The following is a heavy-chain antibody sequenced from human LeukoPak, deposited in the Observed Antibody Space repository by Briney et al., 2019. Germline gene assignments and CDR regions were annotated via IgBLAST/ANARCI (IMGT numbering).Heavy chain of an antibody. D-gene: IGHD4-23*01. Sequence: KPSETLSLTCAVSGGSISSSSYYWGWIRQSPGEGLEWIGSIYYSGSTYYNPSLKSRVTISVDTSKNQFSLKLSSVTAADTAVYYCASGVAPVGYWGQGTLVTVCS. CDR2: IYYSGST. V-gene: IGHV4-39*01. CDR1: GGSISSSSYY. CDR3: ASGVAPVGY. J-gene: IGHJ4*02.